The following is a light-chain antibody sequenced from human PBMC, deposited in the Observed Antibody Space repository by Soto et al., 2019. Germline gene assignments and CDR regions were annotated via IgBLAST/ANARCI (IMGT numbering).Light chain of an antibody. CDR3: AAWDDSLSGPV. Sequence: QSVLTQPPSASGTLGQRVSISCSGSSSNIGSNPVNWYQQLPGTAPRLLIYNNNQRPSGVPDRFSGSKSGTSAFLAISGLQSEHEADYYCAAWDDSLSGPVFGTGTKLTVL. V-gene: IGLV1-44*01. CDR1: SSNIGSNP. CDR2: NNN. J-gene: IGLJ1*01.